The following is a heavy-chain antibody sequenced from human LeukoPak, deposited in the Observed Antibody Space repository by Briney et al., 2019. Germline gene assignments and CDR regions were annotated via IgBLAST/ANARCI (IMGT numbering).Heavy chain of an antibody. D-gene: IGHD3-22*01. Sequence: ASVKVSCKASGGTFSSYAISWVRQAPGQGLEWMGGIIPIFGTANYAQKFQGRVTITTDESTSTAYMELSSLRSEDTAVYYCARWGYYYDSSGYYYYFDYWGQGTLVTVSS. CDR2: IIPIFGTA. J-gene: IGHJ4*02. V-gene: IGHV1-69*05. CDR3: ARWGYYYDSSGYYYYFDY. CDR1: GGTFSSYA.